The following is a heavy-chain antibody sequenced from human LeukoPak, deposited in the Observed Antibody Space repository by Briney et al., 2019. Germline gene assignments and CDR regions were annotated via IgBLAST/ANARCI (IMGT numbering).Heavy chain of an antibody. CDR2: ISCFNGDT. V-gene: IGHV1-18*01. CDR3: ARDPTNTSGRYAYFDS. D-gene: IGHD6-19*01. Sequence: GASVKVSCKASGYTFNHHGISWVRQAPGQGLEWMGWISCFNGDTHYAQKFQGRVTMTTDTSTTTAYMELRSLRSDDTALYYCARDPTNTSGRYAYFDSRGQGTLVTVSS. CDR1: GYTFNHHG. J-gene: IGHJ4*02.